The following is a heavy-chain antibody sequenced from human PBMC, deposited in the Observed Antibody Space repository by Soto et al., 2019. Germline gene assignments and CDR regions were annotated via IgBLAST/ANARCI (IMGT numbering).Heavy chain of an antibody. D-gene: IGHD3-10*01. J-gene: IGHJ6*02. V-gene: IGHV1-69*13. Sequence: SVKVSCKASGGTFSSYAISWVRQAPGQGLEWMGGIIPIFGTANYAQKFQGRVTITADESTSTAYMELSSLRSEDTAVYYCAREEPSTFYGSGGKFGMDVWGQGTTVTVSS. CDR3: AREEPSTFYGSGGKFGMDV. CDR2: IIPIFGTA. CDR1: GGTFSSYA.